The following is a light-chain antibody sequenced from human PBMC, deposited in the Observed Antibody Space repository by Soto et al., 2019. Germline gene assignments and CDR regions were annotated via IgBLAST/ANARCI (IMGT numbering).Light chain of an antibody. CDR3: QQYGSSGT. CDR2: GAS. CDR1: QSVSSN. V-gene: IGKV3-20*01. Sequence: EIVLTQSPGTLSLSPGERATLSCRASQSVSSNLAWYQQKPGQAPRLLIYGASTRATGIPDRLSGSGSGTDFTLTISRLEPEDFAVYYCQQYGSSGTFGQGTKVDIK. J-gene: IGKJ1*01.